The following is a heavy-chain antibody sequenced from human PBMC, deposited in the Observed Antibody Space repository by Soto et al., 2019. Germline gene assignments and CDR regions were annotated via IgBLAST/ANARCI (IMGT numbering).Heavy chain of an antibody. CDR1: GFTFDKYA. D-gene: IGHD4-17*01. J-gene: IGHJ2*01. CDR3: AKVFYGDSDWYFDL. Sequence: EVQLLESGGGLVQPGGSLRLSCAASGFTFDKYAMNWVRQAPGKGLEWVSTISTSGGKTYYADSVKGRFTISRSNSKNTLYLQLHRLRAEDTAVYYCAKVFYGDSDWYFDLWGRGTLVTVSS. V-gene: IGHV3-23*01. CDR2: ISTSGGKT.